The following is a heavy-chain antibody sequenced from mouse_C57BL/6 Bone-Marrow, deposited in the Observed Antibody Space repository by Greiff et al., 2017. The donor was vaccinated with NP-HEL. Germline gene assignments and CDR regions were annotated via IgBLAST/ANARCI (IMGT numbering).Heavy chain of an antibody. CDR1: GFNIKDDY. CDR3: TIGILRRGYFDY. CDR2: IDPENGDT. D-gene: IGHD2-12*01. Sequence: EVQLQQSGAELVRPGASVKLSCTASGFNIKDDYMHWVKQRPEQGLEWIGWIDPENGDTEYGSKFQGKAPITADTSSNTAYLQLSSLTSEDTAVYYCTIGILRRGYFDYWGQGTTLTVSS. V-gene: IGHV14-4*01. J-gene: IGHJ2*01.